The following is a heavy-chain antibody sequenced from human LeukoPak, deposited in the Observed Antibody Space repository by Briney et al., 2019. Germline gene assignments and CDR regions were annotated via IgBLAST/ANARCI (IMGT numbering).Heavy chain of an antibody. CDR2: IKQDRSET. D-gene: IGHD3-16*02. J-gene: IGHJ4*02. CDR1: GSTFSNYW. Sequence: PGGSPRLSCVVSGSTFSNYWMDWVRQAPGKGLEWVAFIKQDRSETYYVDSVKGRFTISRDNAKNSLYLQMNSLRSEDTAVYYCASRGDLSWFGALRHWSQGTRVTVSS. CDR3: ASRGDLSWFGALRH. V-gene: IGHV3-7*01.